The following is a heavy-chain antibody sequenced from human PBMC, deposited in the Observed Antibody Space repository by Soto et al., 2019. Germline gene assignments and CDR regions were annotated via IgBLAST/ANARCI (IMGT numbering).Heavy chain of an antibody. CDR2: INHSGST. J-gene: IGHJ4*02. Sequence: SETLSLTCAVYGGSFSGYYWSWIRQPPGKGLEWIGEINHSGSTNYNPSLKSRVTISVDTSKNQFSLKRSSVTAADTAVYYCARGRWIQLWLRGYYFDYWGQGTLVTVSS. V-gene: IGHV4-34*01. CDR1: GGSFSGYY. D-gene: IGHD5-18*01. CDR3: ARGRWIQLWLRGYYFDY.